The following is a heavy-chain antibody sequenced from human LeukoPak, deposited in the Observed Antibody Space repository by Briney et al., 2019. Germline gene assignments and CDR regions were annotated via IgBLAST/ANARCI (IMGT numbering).Heavy chain of an antibody. CDR2: INSDGSST. CDR3: ARDLEGYTYGLQYGLDV. D-gene: IGHD5-18*01. V-gene: IGHV3-74*01. CDR1: GFTFSSYW. Sequence: GGSPRLSCAASGFTFSSYWMHWVRQAPGKGLVWVSRINSDGSSTSYADSVKGRFTISRDNAKNTLYLQMNSLRAEDTAVYHCARDLEGYTYGLQYGLDVWGQGTTVTVSS. J-gene: IGHJ6*02.